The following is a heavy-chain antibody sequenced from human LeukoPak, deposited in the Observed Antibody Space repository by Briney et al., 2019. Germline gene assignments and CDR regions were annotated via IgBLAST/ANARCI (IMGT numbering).Heavy chain of an antibody. J-gene: IGHJ4*02. Sequence: GSLRLSCAASGFTFSSYAMSWVRQAPGKGLEWIGAINHSGSTNYNPSLKSRVTISVDTSKNQFSLKLSSVTAADTAVYYCARGRASGGCSGGSCYLPFYWGQGTLVTVSS. CDR3: ARGRASGGCSGGSCYLPFY. CDR1: GFTFSSYA. D-gene: IGHD2-15*01. V-gene: IGHV4-34*01. CDR2: INHSGST.